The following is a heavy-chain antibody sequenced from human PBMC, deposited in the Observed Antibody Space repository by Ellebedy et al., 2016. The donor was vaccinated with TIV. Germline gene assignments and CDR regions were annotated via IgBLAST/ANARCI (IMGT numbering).Heavy chain of an antibody. Sequence: PGGSLRLSCEASGFTFNNHAVSWVRQAPGKGLEWISGTGSTFSSDSVQGRFTVSRDNSKQMVYLQMHSLTSEDTGVYYCAREAGISSFRHWYIDLWGRGTLVIVSS. D-gene: IGHD6-6*01. J-gene: IGHJ2*01. CDR1: GFTFNNHA. CDR3: AREAGISSFRHWYIDL. V-gene: IGHV3-53*01. CDR2: TGST.